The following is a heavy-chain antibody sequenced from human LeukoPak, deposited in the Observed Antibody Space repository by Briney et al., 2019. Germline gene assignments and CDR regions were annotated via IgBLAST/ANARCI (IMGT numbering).Heavy chain of an antibody. D-gene: IGHD3-22*01. CDR1: GGSISSYY. V-gene: IGHV4-59*01. CDR2: IYYSGSI. Sequence: SETLSLTCAVSGGSISSYYWSWIRQPPGKGLEWIGYIYYSGSINYNTSLKSRGTISVDTSKNQLSLKLSSVTAADTAVYYCARVRYYYDSSVLDYWGQGTLVTVSS. J-gene: IGHJ4*02. CDR3: ARVRYYYDSSVLDY.